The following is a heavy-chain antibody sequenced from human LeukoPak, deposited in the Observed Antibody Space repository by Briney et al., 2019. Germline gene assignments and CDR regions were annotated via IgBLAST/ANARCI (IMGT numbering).Heavy chain of an antibody. J-gene: IGHJ4*02. CDR2: ISWNSGSI. Sequence: SGGSLRLSCAASGFTFSSYAMHWVRQAPGKGLEWVSGISWNSGSIGYADSVKGRFTISRDNAKNSLYLQMNSLRAEDTALYYCAKDFVEWTDSSGWYYFDYWGQGTLVTVSS. D-gene: IGHD6-19*01. CDR3: AKDFVEWTDSSGWYYFDY. V-gene: IGHV3-9*01. CDR1: GFTFSSYA.